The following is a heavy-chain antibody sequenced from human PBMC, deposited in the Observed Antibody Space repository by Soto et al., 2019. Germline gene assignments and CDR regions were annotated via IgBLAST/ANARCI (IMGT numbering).Heavy chain of an antibody. J-gene: IGHJ5*02. CDR3: AHRYYDFWSDPGGFDP. CDR1: GFSLSTSGVD. D-gene: IGHD3-3*01. CDR2: IYWNDDK. Sequence: SGPTLVNPTQTLTLTCTFSGFSLSTSGVDVGWIRQPPGKALEWLALIYWNDDKRYSPSLKSRLTITKDTSKNQVVLTMTNMDPVDTATYYCAHRYYDFWSDPGGFDPWGQGTLVTVSS. V-gene: IGHV2-5*01.